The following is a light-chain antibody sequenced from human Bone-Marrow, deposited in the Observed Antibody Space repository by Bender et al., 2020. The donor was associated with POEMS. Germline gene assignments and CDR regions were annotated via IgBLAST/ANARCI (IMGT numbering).Light chain of an antibody. J-gene: IGLJ3*02. V-gene: IGLV2-14*02. CDR2: EGS. CDR3: SSYTTSDNWV. Sequence: QSALTQPASVSGSPGQSLTISCTGTNNDVGSYNLVSWYRQHPGKAPKLIIYEGSKRPSGVSNRFSGSKSGNTASLTVSGLQAEDEADYYCSSYTTSDNWVFGGGTKLTVL. CDR1: NNDVGSYNL.